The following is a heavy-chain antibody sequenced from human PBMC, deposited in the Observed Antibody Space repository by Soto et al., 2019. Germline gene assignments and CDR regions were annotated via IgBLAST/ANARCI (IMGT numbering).Heavy chain of an antibody. CDR3: ATMHDYGDYAPFDN. J-gene: IGHJ4*02. D-gene: IGHD4-17*01. Sequence: QVKLQESGPGLVKPSQTLSLSCTVSGGSIRSGGYYWSWIRQHPGKGLEWIGYIYYSGGTDYNPSLNSRVTMSLDTSKNLFSLRLTAVTAADTAVYFCATMHDYGDYAPFDNWGQGTLVTVAT. CDR1: GGSIRSGGYY. CDR2: IYYSGGT. V-gene: IGHV4-31*03.